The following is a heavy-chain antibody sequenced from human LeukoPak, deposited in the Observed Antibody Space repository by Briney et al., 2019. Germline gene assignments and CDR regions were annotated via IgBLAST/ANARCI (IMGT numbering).Heavy chain of an antibody. D-gene: IGHD1-14*01. Sequence: GGSLRLSCAASGFTFSSCGFNWVRQAPGKGLEWVSSIGPTGTDRYYADSVRGRFTISRDNAKNSMYVQMDSLRDEDPAVYYCATETIGRHYDYWGQGTLLTVSS. CDR1: GFTFSSCG. CDR2: IGPTGTDR. V-gene: IGHV3-21*01. CDR3: ATETIGRHYDY. J-gene: IGHJ4*02.